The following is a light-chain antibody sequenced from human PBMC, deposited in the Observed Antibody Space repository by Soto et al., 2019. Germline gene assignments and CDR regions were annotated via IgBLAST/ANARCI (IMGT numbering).Light chain of an antibody. CDR3: AAWDDRLNYV. CDR2: SNN. J-gene: IGLJ1*01. Sequence: QSLLTQPPSASGTPWQRVTISCSGSSSNIGSNTVNWYQQLPGTAPKLLIYSNNQRPSGVPDRFSGSKSGTSASLAISGLQSEDEADYYCAAWDDRLNYVFGTGTKVPVL. V-gene: IGLV1-44*01. CDR1: SSNIGSNT.